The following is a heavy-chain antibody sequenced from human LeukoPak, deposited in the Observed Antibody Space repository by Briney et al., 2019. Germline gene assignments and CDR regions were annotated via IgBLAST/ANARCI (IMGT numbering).Heavy chain of an antibody. CDR3: AKGLNDYGDYRSGMDV. CDR2: ISYGGSNK. Sequence: GGSLRLSCAASGFTFSSYGTHWVRQAPGKGLEWVAVISYGGSNKYYADSVKGRFTISRDNSKNTLYLQMNSLRAEDTAVYYCAKGLNDYGDYRSGMDVWGQGTTVTVSS. CDR1: GFTFSSYG. J-gene: IGHJ6*02. D-gene: IGHD4-17*01. V-gene: IGHV3-30*18.